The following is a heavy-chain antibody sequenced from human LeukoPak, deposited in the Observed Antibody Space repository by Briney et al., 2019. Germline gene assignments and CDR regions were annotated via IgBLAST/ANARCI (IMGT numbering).Heavy chain of an antibody. CDR1: GGSISIYY. V-gene: IGHV4-59*01. CDR2: IYYTGST. CDR3: ARLGFPGGFDY. J-gene: IGHJ4*02. Sequence: SETLSLTCTVSGGSISIYYWSWVRQPPGKGLEGIGYIYYTGSTNYNPSLKSRVTISVDTPKNQFSLKLNSVTAADTAVYYCARLGFPGGFDYWGQGTLVTVSS. D-gene: IGHD3-16*01.